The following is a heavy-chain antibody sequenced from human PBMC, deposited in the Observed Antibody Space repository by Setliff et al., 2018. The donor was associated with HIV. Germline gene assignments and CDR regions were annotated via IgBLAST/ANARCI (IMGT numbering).Heavy chain of an antibody. CDR2: IGWDDDK. Sequence: ESGPTLVNPTQTLTLTCTFSGFSLSTSGLSVGWIRQPPGKALEWLARIGWDDDKHYSTSLKTRLAISHDTSKNQVALTMTNVDPVDTATYFCARAGPSSGYQYWGQGTLVTVSS. CDR3: ARAGPSSGYQY. D-gene: IGHD6-19*01. CDR1: GFSLSTSGLS. V-gene: IGHV2-70*11. J-gene: IGHJ4*02.